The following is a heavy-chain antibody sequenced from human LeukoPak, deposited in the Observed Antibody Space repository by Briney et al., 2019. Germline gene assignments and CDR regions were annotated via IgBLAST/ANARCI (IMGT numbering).Heavy chain of an antibody. CDR3: ARDRYFSGA. CDR2: IKEDGSEK. D-gene: IGHD2-15*01. V-gene: IGHV3-7*03. Sequence: GGSLRLTCVASGFTFSNYWMSWVRQAPGMGLEWVANIKEDGSEKHHVDSVKGRFTISRDSAKNLLYLQMNSLRPEDTAVYYCARDRYFSGAWGQGTLVTVSS. J-gene: IGHJ5*02. CDR1: GFTFSNYW.